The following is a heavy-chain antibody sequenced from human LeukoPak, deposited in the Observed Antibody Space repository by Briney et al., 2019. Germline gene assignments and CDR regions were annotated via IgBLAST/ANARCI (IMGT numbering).Heavy chain of an antibody. CDR3: AKGGPAAIYYYGMDV. Sequence: GRSLRLSCAASGFTFNSYGMHWVRQAPGKGLEWVAVIWYDGSNKYYADSVKGRFTISRDNSKNTLYLQMNSLRAEDTAVYYCAKGGPAAIYYYGMDVWGQGTTVTVSS. CDR1: GFTFNSYG. D-gene: IGHD2-2*01. CDR2: IWYDGSNK. V-gene: IGHV3-33*06. J-gene: IGHJ6*02.